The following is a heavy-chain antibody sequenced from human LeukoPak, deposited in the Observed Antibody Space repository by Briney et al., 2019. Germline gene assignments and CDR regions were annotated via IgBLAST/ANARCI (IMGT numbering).Heavy chain of an antibody. Sequence: GGSLRLSCAASGFTFSSYGMHWVRQAPGKGLEWVAVISYDGSNKYYADSVKGRFTISRDNSKNTLYLQMNSLKIEDTALYYCTTDFTYHDFWRGTYYMDVWGKGTTVTVSS. J-gene: IGHJ6*03. V-gene: IGHV3-30*03. D-gene: IGHD3-3*01. CDR2: ISYDGSNK. CDR1: GFTFSSYG. CDR3: TTDFTYHDFWRGTYYMDV.